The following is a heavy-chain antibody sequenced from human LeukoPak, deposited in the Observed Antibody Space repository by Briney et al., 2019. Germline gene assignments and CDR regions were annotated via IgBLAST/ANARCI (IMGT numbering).Heavy chain of an antibody. CDR2: IYPGDSDT. J-gene: IGHJ4*02. Sequence: PGDSLKISCKGSGYSFTNYWIAWVRQMPGKGLEWMGIIYPGDSDTGYSPSFQGLVTISADKSINTAYLQWSSLKASDTSIYYCARQYCTSTTCYHREFDFWGQGTLVTVSS. V-gene: IGHV5-51*01. CDR3: ARQYCTSTTCYHREFDF. D-gene: IGHD2-2*01. CDR1: GYSFTNYW.